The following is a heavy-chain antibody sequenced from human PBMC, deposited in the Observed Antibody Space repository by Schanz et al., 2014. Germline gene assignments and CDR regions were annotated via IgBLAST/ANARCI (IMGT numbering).Heavy chain of an antibody. CDR2: ISGSGGDT. Sequence: EVQLLESGGALEQPGGSLRLSCAASGITFSDYAMSWVRQAPGKGLEWVSAISGSGGDTYYADSVKGRFTISKHNSRHTLYLQMDSLTTDDTAVYYCARTDQQMQRPDYWGQGTLVIVSS. V-gene: IGHV3-23*01. CDR1: GITFSDYA. CDR3: ARTDQQMQRPDY. D-gene: IGHD2-2*01. J-gene: IGHJ4*02.